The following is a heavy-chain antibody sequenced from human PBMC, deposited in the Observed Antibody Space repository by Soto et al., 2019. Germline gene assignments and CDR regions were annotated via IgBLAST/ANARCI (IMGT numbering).Heavy chain of an antibody. CDR2: ISAYNGNT. J-gene: IGHJ4*02. Sequence: QVQLVQSGAEVKKPGASVKVSCKASGYTFTSYGISWVRQAPGQGLEWMGWISAYNGNTNYAQKLQGRVTMTTDTSTSTAYIELRSLRSDDTAVYYCARDPSPYMTTVTTLVYWGQGTLVTVSS. V-gene: IGHV1-18*01. CDR1: GYTFTSYG. CDR3: ARDPSPYMTTVTTLVY. D-gene: IGHD4-17*01.